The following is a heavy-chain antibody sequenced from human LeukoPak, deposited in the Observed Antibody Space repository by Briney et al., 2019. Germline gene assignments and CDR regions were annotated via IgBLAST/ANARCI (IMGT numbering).Heavy chain of an antibody. V-gene: IGHV4-31*03. Sequence: SETLSLTCTVSGASFNSDDQYWNWLRQSPGKGLEWIGSIHPSGMLYNNPSLESRVTMSRDTSKNQFSLNLNSVTAADAAVYFCSRGLDSRKLGYWGQGILVTVSS. J-gene: IGHJ4*02. CDR3: SRGLDSRKLGY. D-gene: IGHD3-22*01. CDR1: GASFNSDDQY. CDR2: IHPSGML.